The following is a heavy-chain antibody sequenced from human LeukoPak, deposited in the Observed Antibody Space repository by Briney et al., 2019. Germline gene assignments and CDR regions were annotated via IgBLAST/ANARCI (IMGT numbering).Heavy chain of an antibody. CDR1: GGSISSYY. Sequence: KPSETLSLTCTGSGGSISSYYWSWIRQPPGQGLEGIGYIYYSGSTDYNPSLKSRVTISVDTSKNQFSLKLSSVTAADTAVYYCARVDTGLGVVGAILGAFDIWGQGTMVTVSS. J-gene: IGHJ3*02. V-gene: IGHV4-59*01. CDR2: IYYSGST. D-gene: IGHD1-26*01. CDR3: ARVDTGLGVVGAILGAFDI.